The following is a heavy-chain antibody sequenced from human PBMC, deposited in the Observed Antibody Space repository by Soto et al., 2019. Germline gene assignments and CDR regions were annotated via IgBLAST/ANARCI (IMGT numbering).Heavy chain of an antibody. D-gene: IGHD3-16*01. CDR3: VRDRSLKVPTSIDY. CDR2: SSYSGSPT. J-gene: IGHJ4*01. CDR1: GFTLSSYE. V-gene: IGHV3-48*03. Sequence: EVQLVESGGGLVQPGGSLRLSCVGSGFTLSSYEMNWVRQAPGKGLEWVAWSSYSGSPTGHADSVKGRFTISRDNAKNSLYLQMNSLRAEDTAVYYCVRDRSLKVPTSIDYWGRGALVTVSS.